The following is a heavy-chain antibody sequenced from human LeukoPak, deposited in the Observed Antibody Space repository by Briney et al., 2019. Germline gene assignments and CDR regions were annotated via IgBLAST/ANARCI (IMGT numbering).Heavy chain of an antibody. J-gene: IGHJ4*02. CDR1: GGSISSGDYY. Sequence: PSQTLSLTCTVSGGSISSGDYYWSWIRQPPGKGLEWIGYIYYSGSTYYNPSLKSRVTISVDTSKNQFSLKLSSVTAADTAVYYCARHGGYSYGREFDYWGQGTLVTVSS. CDR2: IYYSGST. D-gene: IGHD5-18*01. CDR3: ARHGGYSYGREFDY. V-gene: IGHV4-30-4*01.